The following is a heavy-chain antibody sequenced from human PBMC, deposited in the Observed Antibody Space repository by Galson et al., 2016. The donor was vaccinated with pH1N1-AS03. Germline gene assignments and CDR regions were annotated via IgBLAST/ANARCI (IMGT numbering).Heavy chain of an antibody. CDR2: INAGNGNT. V-gene: IGHV1-3*01. CDR3: ARGRGSYGMDV. J-gene: IGHJ6*02. Sequence: SVKVSCKASGYTFISYVMHWVRQAPGQRLEWMGWINAGNGNTTYSQSCQGRVTITRDTSASKAYMELSSLRSEDTAVYYCARGRGSYGMDVWGQGTTVTVSS. D-gene: IGHD1-26*01. CDR1: GYTFISYV.